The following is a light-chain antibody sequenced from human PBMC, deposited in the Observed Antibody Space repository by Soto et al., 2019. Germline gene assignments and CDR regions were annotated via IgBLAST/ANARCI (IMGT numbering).Light chain of an antibody. CDR1: QGISNY. V-gene: IGKV1-27*01. Sequence: DIQMTQSPSSLSAFVGDSVTFTCRASQGISNYLAWYHQKPGKVPKLLVYAASTLHSQVPSRISGSGSGTEFTLTIRSLQPEDVGTYYCQHYHSPPFTFGPGTKLDI. J-gene: IGKJ3*01. CDR2: AAS. CDR3: QHYHSPPFT.